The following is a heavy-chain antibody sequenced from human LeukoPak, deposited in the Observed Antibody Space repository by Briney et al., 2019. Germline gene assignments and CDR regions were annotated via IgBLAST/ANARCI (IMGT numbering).Heavy chain of an antibody. CDR1: GGSISSYY. CDR2: INHSGST. D-gene: IGHD1-20*01. Sequence: SETLSLTCTVSGGSISSYYWSWIRQPPGKGLEWIGEINHSGSTNYNPSLKSRVTISVDRSRNQFSLKLSSVTAADTAVYYCARGLRRADNWDDLGDYWGQGTLVTVSS. V-gene: IGHV4-34*01. CDR3: ARGLRRADNWDDLGDY. J-gene: IGHJ4*02.